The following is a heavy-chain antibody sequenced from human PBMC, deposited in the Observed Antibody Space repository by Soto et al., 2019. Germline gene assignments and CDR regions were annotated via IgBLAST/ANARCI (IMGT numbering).Heavy chain of an antibody. CDR1: GGSISSSSYY. J-gene: IGHJ6*02. CDR2: IYYSGST. V-gene: IGHV4-39*01. D-gene: IGHD5-18*01. Sequence: QLQLQESGPGLVKPSETLSLTCTVSGGSISSSSYYWGWIRQPPGKGLEWIGSIYYSGSTYYNPSLKSRVTISVDTSKNQFSLKLSSVTAADTAVYYCASSSMVNYYGMDVWGQGTTVTVSS. CDR3: ASSSMVNYYGMDV.